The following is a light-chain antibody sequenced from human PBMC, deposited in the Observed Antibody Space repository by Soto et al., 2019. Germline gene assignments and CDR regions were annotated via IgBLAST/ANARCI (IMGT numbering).Light chain of an antibody. CDR3: QQRNNCTRIT. CDR2: DSS. J-gene: IGKJ5*01. CDR1: QTVGTY. Sequence: EIVLTQVPATLSLFPGETATLSCRASQTVGTYLAGSQQKPGQAPTLLISDSSNNATAVPTRFSGSGSGTDFTLTISSLEPEDFEVYFCQQRNNCTRITFGQGTRLEIK. V-gene: IGKV3-11*01.